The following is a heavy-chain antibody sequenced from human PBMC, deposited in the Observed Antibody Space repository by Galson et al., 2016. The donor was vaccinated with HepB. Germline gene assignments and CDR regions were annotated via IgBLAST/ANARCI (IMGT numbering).Heavy chain of an antibody. CDR1: GFSFSLSG. J-gene: IGHJ4*02. Sequence: SLRLSCAASGFSFSLSGMNWVRQAPGKGLEWISYISLGGSTIYYADPVKGRFTISRDDAKNSLYLQMSSLRAEDTAVYYCARDREMGVPLWGQGTLVTVSS. D-gene: IGHD3-16*01. CDR2: ISLGGSTI. CDR3: ARDREMGVPL. V-gene: IGHV3-48*01.